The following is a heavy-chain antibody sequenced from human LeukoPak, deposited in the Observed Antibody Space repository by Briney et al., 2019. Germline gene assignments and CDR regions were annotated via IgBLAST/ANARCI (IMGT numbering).Heavy chain of an antibody. V-gene: IGHV4-59*01. Sequence: PSETLSLTCTVSGGSISSYYWSWIRQPPGKGLEWIGYIYYSGSTNYNPSLKSRVTISVDTSKNQFSLRLSSVTAADTAVYYCARVTYYCDSSGYSHRVFDYWGQGTLVTVSS. J-gene: IGHJ4*02. D-gene: IGHD3-22*01. CDR2: IYYSGST. CDR3: ARVTYYCDSSGYSHRVFDY. CDR1: GGSISSYY.